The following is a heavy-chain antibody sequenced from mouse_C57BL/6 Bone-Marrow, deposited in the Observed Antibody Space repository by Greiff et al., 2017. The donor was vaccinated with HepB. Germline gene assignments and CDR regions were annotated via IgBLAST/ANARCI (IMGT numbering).Heavy chain of an antibody. CDR2: IDPDTGDT. D-gene: IGHD2-4*01. CDR1: GYTFTDYE. CDR3: TKAYDCDGGFAY. V-gene: IGHV1-15*01. Sequence: VQLMQSGAELVRPGASVTLSCKASGYTFTDYEMHWVKQTPVHGLDWIGAIDPDTGDTAYNQKFKGKAILTADTSSSTAYMQLRSLTSEDSAGYYCTKAYDCDGGFAYWGQGTLVTVSA. J-gene: IGHJ3*01.